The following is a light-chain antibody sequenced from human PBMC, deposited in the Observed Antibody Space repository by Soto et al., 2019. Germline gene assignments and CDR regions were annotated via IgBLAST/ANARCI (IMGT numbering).Light chain of an antibody. Sequence: QSALTQPASVSGSPGQSITISCTGTSSDVGTYNYVSWYQHHPGKAPKLIIYEVSNRPSGVSNRFSGSKTGNTASLTISGLQAEDEADYYCFSHRSGDSHVFGTGTKVTV. CDR2: EVS. CDR3: FSHRSGDSHV. CDR1: SSDVGTYNY. J-gene: IGLJ1*01. V-gene: IGLV2-14*01.